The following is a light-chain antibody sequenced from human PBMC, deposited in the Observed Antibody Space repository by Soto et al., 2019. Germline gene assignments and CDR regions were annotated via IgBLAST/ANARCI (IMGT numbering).Light chain of an antibody. CDR3: QQADTFPLS. J-gene: IGKJ4*01. V-gene: IGKV1-12*01. CDR1: QDINNW. Sequence: EIQMTQSPSSVSASVGDRVTITCRASQDINNWLAWYQHKPGKAPNLLIYAVSSLQSGVTSRFSGSGSGTHFTLTIDSLQPEDSATYYCQQADTFPLSFGGGTKVDIK. CDR2: AVS.